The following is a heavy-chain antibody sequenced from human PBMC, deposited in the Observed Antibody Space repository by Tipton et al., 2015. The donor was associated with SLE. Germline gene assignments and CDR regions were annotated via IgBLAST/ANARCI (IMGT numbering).Heavy chain of an antibody. CDR1: GVSISSGSYY. CDR2: IYTSGST. V-gene: IGHV4-61*02. D-gene: IGHD6-13*01. CDR3: AREGIAAESWFFDL. Sequence: TLSLTCTVSGVSISSGSYYWSWIRQPAGKGLEWIGRIYTSGSTNYHPSPRSRVTISLDTSKNQFSLKLTSVTATDTAVYYCAREGIAAESWFFDLWGRGTLVTVSS. J-gene: IGHJ2*01.